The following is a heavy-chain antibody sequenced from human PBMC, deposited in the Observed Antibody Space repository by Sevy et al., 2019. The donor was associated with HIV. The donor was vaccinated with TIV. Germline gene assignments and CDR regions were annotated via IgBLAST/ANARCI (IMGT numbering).Heavy chain of an antibody. D-gene: IGHD5-12*01. J-gene: IGHJ4*02. CDR1: GFTFGDYA. Sequence: GGSLRLSCTASGFTFGDYAMSWFRQAPGKGLEWVGFIRSKAYGGTTEYAASVKCRFTISRDDSKSIAYLQMNSLKTEDTAVYYCTRADIVATIDLFDYWGQGTLVTVSS. V-gene: IGHV3-49*03. CDR2: IRSKAYGGTT. CDR3: TRADIVATIDLFDY.